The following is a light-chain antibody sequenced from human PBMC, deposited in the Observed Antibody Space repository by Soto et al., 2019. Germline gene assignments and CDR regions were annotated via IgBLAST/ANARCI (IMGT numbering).Light chain of an antibody. Sequence: QSVLTQPASVSGSPGQSITISCSGTSSDVGGYNLVSWYQQHPGKAPKLLIYEGNKRPSGVSNRFSGSKSGNTASLTVSGLQAEDEADYYCCSYAGSSAFYVFGTGTRSPS. CDR1: SSDVGGYNL. V-gene: IGLV2-23*01. J-gene: IGLJ1*01. CDR3: CSYAGSSAFYV. CDR2: EGN.